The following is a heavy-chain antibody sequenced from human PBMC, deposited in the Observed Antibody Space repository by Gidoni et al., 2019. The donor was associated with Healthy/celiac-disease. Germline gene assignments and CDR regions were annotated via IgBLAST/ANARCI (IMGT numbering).Heavy chain of an antibody. CDR3: ARDSDYYGSGSYHY. V-gene: IGHV3-48*01. Sequence: EVQLVESGGGLVQPGGSLRLSCAASGFTFSSYSMNWVRQAPGKGLEWVSYISSSSSTIYYADSVKGRFTISRDNAKNSLYLQMNSLRAEDTAVYYCARDSDYYGSGSYHYWGQGTLVTVSS. CDR2: ISSSSSTI. CDR1: GFTFSSYS. J-gene: IGHJ4*02. D-gene: IGHD3-10*01.